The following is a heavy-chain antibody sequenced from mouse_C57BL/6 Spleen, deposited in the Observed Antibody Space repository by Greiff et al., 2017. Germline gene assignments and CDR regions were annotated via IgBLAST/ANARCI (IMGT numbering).Heavy chain of an antibody. CDR2: ISSGGSYT. V-gene: IGHV5-6*01. Sequence: EVKLMESGGDLVKPGGSLKLSCAASGFTFSSYGMSWVRQTPDKRLEWVATISSGGSYTYYPDSVKGRFTISRDNAKNTLYLQMSRLKSEDTAMYYCAREGDYGTFDYWGQGTTLTVSS. D-gene: IGHD2-1*01. J-gene: IGHJ2*01. CDR3: AREGDYGTFDY. CDR1: GFTFSSYG.